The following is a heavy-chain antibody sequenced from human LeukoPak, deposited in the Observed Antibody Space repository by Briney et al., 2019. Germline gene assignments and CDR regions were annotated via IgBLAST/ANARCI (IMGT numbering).Heavy chain of an antibody. V-gene: IGHV3-30*18. CDR1: GFTFSSYG. CDR2: ISYDGSNK. D-gene: IGHD3-22*01. CDR3: AKDMYYYDSSGNMDV. Sequence: GGSLRLSCAASGFTFSSYGMHWVRQAPGKGLEWVAVISYDGSNKYYADSVKGRFTISRDNSKNTLYLQMNSLRAEDTAVYYCAKDMYYYDSSGNMDVWGKGTTVTVSS. J-gene: IGHJ6*03.